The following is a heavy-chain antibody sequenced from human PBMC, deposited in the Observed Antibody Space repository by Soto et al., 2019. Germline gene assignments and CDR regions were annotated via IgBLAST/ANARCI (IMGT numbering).Heavy chain of an antibody. CDR1: GFTFSSYA. J-gene: IGHJ6*03. D-gene: IGHD3-3*01. CDR2: ISYDGSNK. Sequence: PGGSLRLSCAASGFTFSSYAMHWVRQAPGKGLEWVAVISYDGSNKYYADSVKGRFTISRDNSKNTLYLQMNSLRAEDTAVYYCVKDGRSGPYYYYYMDVWGKGTTVTVSS. V-gene: IGHV3-30-3*01. CDR3: VKDGRSGPYYYYYMDV.